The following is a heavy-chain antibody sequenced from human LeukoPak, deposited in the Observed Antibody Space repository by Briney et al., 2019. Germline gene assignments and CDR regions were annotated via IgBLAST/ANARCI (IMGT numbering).Heavy chain of an antibody. D-gene: IGHD2-2*01. CDR1: GFTFSSYA. V-gene: IGHV3-30-3*01. CDR3: ARGPVPDIWTSYYFDY. CDR2: ISYDGSNK. J-gene: IGHJ4*02. Sequence: GGSLRLSCAASGFTFSSYAMHRVRQAPGKGVEGVAVISYDGSNKYYADSVKGRFTISRDNSKNTLYLQMNSLRAEDTAVYYCARGPVPDIWTSYYFDYWGQGTLVTVSS.